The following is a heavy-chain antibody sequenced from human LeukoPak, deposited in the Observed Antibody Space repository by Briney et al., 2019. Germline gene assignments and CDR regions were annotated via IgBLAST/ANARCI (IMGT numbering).Heavy chain of an antibody. D-gene: IGHD3-10*01. V-gene: IGHV4-34*01. CDR1: GGSFSGYY. CDR2: INHTGST. Sequence: PSETLSLTCAVYGGSFSGYYWSWIRQPPGKGLEWIGEINHTGSTSYNPSLKSRVTISVDTSKNQFSLKLNSVTAADTAVYYCARDPGDYWGQGTLVTVSS. J-gene: IGHJ4*02. CDR3: ARDPGDY.